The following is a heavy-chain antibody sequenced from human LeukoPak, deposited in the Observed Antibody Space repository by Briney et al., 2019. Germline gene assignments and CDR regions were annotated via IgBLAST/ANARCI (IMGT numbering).Heavy chain of an antibody. J-gene: IGHJ4*02. Sequence: GGSLRLSCAASGFTFKLYWMHWVRQVPGKGPIWVARINDDGSDTVYADSVKGRFTISRDDAKNMLFLQMNSLRGEDTAVYHCVRGGPSTWFWGQGTLVTVSS. CDR3: VRGGPSTWF. D-gene: IGHD3-22*01. V-gene: IGHV3-74*01. CDR2: INDDGSDT. CDR1: GFTFKLYW.